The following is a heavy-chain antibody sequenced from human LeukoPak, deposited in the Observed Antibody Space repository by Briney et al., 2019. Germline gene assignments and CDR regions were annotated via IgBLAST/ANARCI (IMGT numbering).Heavy chain of an antibody. CDR3: ARENYYGSGSYCLDY. CDR1: GFTFSSYW. V-gene: IGHV3-7*03. Sequence: GGSLRLSCAASGFTFSSYWMSWVRQAPGKGLEWVANIKQDGSEKYYVDSVKGRFTISRDNAKNSLYLQMNSLRAEDTAVYYCARENYYGSGSYCLDYWGQGTLVTVSS. CDR2: IKQDGSEK. J-gene: IGHJ4*02. D-gene: IGHD3-10*01.